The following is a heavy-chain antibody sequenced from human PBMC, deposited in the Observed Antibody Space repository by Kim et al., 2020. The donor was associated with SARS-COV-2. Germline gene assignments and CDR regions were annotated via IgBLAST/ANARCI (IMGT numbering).Heavy chain of an antibody. Sequence: GESLQISCKGSGYSFTSYWISWVRQMPGKGLECMGRIDPSDSYTNYSPSFQGHVTISADKSISTAYLQWSSLKASDTAMYYCARHYYYDSSGYYTYDYWGQGTLVTVSS. J-gene: IGHJ4*02. CDR2: IDPSDSYT. D-gene: IGHD3-22*01. V-gene: IGHV5-10-1*01. CDR3: ARHYYYDSSGYYTYDY. CDR1: GYSFTSYW.